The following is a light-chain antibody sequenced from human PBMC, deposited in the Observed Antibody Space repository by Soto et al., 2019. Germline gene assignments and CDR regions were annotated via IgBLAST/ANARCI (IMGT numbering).Light chain of an antibody. CDR2: GVS. J-gene: IGKJ1*01. CDR1: QRVSNR. CDR3: QQYGSSRPWT. Sequence: EVVVTQSPATLSVSPGERATLSCRASQRVSNRIAWYQQRPGQAPRLVVYGVSTRATDIPDRFSGSGSGTEFTLNISSLQSEDFAVYYCQQYGSSRPWTFGQGTKVEIK. V-gene: IGKV3-15*01.